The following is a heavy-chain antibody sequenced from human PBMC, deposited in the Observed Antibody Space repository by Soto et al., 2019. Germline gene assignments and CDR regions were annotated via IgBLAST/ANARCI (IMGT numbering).Heavy chain of an antibody. Sequence: GGSLRLSCAASGFTFSNYAMSWVRQAPGKGLEWVSTIGGRGAATYYADSVKGRFTISRDNSKNTLYLQMNSLRAEDTAVYYCAKILQLGDYAYYYYGMDVWGQGTTVTVSS. J-gene: IGHJ6*02. D-gene: IGHD4-17*01. CDR3: AKILQLGDYAYYYYGMDV. CDR1: GFTFSNYA. V-gene: IGHV3-23*01. CDR2: IGGRGAAT.